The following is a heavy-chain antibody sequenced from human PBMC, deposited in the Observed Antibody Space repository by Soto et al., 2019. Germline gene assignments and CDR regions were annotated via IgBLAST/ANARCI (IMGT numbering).Heavy chain of an antibody. CDR1: GYTFTSYY. D-gene: IGHD3-22*01. J-gene: IGHJ5*02. CDR3: ARDYYYDSSGYYGPGFDP. Sequence: ASVKVSCKASGYTFTSYYMHWVRQAPGQGLEWMGIINPSGGSTSYAQKFQGRVTMTRDTSTSTVYMELSSLRSEDTAVYYCARDYYYDSSGYYGPGFDPWGQGTLVTVSS. CDR2: INPSGGST. V-gene: IGHV1-46*01.